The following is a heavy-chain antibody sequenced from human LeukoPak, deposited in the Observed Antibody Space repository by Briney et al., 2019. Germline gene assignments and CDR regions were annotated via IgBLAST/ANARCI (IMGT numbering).Heavy chain of an antibody. V-gene: IGHV3-21*01. CDR3: ARARPKRAFDI. J-gene: IGHJ3*02. CDR2: ISSSSSYI. CDR1: GFTFSSYS. Sequence: GGSLRLSCAASGFTFSSYSMNWVRQAPGKRLEWVSSISSSSSYIYYADSVKGRFTISKDNAKSSLYLQMNSLGAEHTAVYFCARARPKRAFDIWGRGTMVTVSS.